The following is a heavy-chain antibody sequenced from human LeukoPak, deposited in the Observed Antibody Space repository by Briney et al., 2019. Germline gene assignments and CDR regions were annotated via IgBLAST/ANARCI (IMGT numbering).Heavy chain of an antibody. CDR1: GYTFSSHG. Sequence: ASVKVSCKASGYTFSSHGINWVRQAPGQGLEWLGWISGYNDNTNYAKKFQGRVTMTTDTSTSTAYMELRSLRFDDTAVYYCARGGAPSGFHGDYVDYYYHMDVWGKGTSVTISS. CDR2: ISGYNDNT. V-gene: IGHV1-18*01. D-gene: IGHD4-17*01. J-gene: IGHJ6*03. CDR3: ARGGAPSGFHGDYVDYYYHMDV.